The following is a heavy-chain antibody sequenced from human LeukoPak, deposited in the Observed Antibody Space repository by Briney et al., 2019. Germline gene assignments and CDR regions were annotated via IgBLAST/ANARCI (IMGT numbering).Heavy chain of an antibody. D-gene: IGHD2-2*01. CDR3: ARVHQLLRGYYYYYGMDV. V-gene: IGHV1-8*01. J-gene: IGHJ6*02. CDR2: MNPNSGNT. Sequence: ASVKVSCKASGYTFTSYDINWVRQATGQGLEWMGWMNPNSGNTGYAQKFQGRVTMTRNTSISTAYMELSSLRSEDTAVYYCARVHQLLRGYYYYYGMDVWGQGTTVTVSS. CDR1: GYTFTSYD.